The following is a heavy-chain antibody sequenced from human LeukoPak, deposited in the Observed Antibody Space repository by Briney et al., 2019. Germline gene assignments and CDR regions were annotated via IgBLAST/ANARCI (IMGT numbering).Heavy chain of an antibody. V-gene: IGHV3-74*01. Sequence: GGSLRLSCAASGFTFRDFWMHWVRQAPGKGPVWVSRMSPDGSATYYADSVKGRFTISRDNAESTMYLQMSSLRAEDTAVYYCARDMWGTFDYWGQGALVTVSP. D-gene: IGHD7-27*01. CDR1: GFTFRDFW. J-gene: IGHJ4*02. CDR2: MSPDGSAT. CDR3: ARDMWGTFDY.